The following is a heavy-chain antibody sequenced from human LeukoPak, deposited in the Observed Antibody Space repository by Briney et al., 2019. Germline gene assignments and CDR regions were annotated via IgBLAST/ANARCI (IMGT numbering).Heavy chain of an antibody. V-gene: IGHV1-69*05. Sequence: ASVKVSCKASGGTFSSYAISWVRQAPGQGLEWMGGTIPIFGTANYAQKFQGRVTITTDESTSTAYMELSSLRSEDTAVYYCARRLSSIRFDPWGQGTLVTVSS. CDR2: TIPIFGTA. CDR3: ARRLSSIRFDP. CDR1: GGTFSSYA. J-gene: IGHJ5*02. D-gene: IGHD6-6*01.